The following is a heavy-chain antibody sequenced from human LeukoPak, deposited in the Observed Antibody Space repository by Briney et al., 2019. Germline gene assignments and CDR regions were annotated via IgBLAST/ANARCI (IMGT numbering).Heavy chain of an antibody. CDR2: IIPIFGTA. V-gene: IGHV1-69*01. Sequence: GSSVKGSCKASGGTFSSYAISWVRQAPGQGLEWMGGIIPIFGTANYAQKFQGRVTITADESTSTAYMELSSLRSEDTAVYYCARDSHPDIVVVPAAKCGMDVWGQGTTVTVSS. J-gene: IGHJ6*02. CDR3: ARDSHPDIVVVPAAKCGMDV. CDR1: GGTFSSYA. D-gene: IGHD2-2*01.